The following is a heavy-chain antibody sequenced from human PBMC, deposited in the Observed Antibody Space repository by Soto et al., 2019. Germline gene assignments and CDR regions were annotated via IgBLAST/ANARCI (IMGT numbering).Heavy chain of an antibody. Sequence: EVPLVESGGGMVKPWGSLRLSCAASGITFSADTINWVRQAPGKGLEWGASITRDSNHIYFAVSVKGRFTLSRDNGKNSVFLHMNSLRAADSAVYFCARALIVGGTTLGYWGQGTLGSVSS. V-gene: IGHV3-21*01. CDR1: GITFSADT. CDR3: ARALIVGGTTLGY. J-gene: IGHJ4*02. D-gene: IGHD1-26*01. CDR2: ITRDSNHI.